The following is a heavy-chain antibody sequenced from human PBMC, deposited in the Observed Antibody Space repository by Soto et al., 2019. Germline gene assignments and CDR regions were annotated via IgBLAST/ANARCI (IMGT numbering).Heavy chain of an antibody. CDR3: ARGRGYSSGWYP. D-gene: IGHD6-19*01. CDR1: GGSFSGYY. V-gene: IGHV4-34*01. CDR2: INHSGST. J-gene: IGHJ5*02. Sequence: QVQLQQWGAGLLKPSETLSLTCAVYGGSFSGYYWSWIRQPPGKGLEWIGEINHSGSTNYNPSLKSRXXIXVXXSKNQFSLKLSSVTAADTAVYYCARGRGYSSGWYPWGQGTLVTVSS.